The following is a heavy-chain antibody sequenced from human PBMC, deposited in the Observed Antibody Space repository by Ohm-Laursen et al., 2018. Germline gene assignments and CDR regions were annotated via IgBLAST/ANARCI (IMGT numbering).Heavy chain of an antibody. Sequence: GSLRLSCAASGFTFSSHEMSWVRQAPGKGLEWVSYISRSGDTMYYAVSVKGRFTISRDNGKNSLYLQMNSLRGEDTAVYYCARDSYDAGDAFDTWGQGTMVTVSS. D-gene: IGHD1-1*01. CDR3: ARDSYDAGDAFDT. V-gene: IGHV3-48*03. CDR2: ISRSGDTM. J-gene: IGHJ3*02. CDR1: GFTFSSHE.